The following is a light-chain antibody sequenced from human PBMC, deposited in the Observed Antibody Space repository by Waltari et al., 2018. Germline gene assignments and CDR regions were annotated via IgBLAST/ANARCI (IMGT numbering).Light chain of an antibody. CDR3: QQSYSSPYT. V-gene: IGKV1-39*01. J-gene: IGKJ2*01. Sequence: DIQMTQSPSSLSASVGDRVTITCRASQSISSYLNWYQQKLGKAPKILIYTASSLKSGVPSRFSGSGSGTDFTLTISSLQPEDFATYYCQQSYSSPYTFGQGTKLEIK. CDR1: QSISSY. CDR2: TAS.